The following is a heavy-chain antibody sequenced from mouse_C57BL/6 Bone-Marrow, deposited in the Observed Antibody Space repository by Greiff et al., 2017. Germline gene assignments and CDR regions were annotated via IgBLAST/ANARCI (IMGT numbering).Heavy chain of an antibody. J-gene: IGHJ3*01. Sequence: EVQVVESGGDLVKPGASLKLSCAASGFTFSSYGMSWVRQTPDKRLEWVATISSGGSYTYYPGSVKGRFTLSTDNAKNTLYLQISSLKSEDTSMYYCARHEGFRRFAYWGQGTLVTVSA. CDR2: ISSGGSYT. V-gene: IGHV5-6*01. CDR3: ARHEGFRRFAY. CDR1: GFTFSSYG.